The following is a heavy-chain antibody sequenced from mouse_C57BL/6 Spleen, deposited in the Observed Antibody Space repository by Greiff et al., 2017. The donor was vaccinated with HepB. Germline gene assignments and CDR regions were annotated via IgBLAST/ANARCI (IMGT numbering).Heavy chain of an antibody. V-gene: IGHV1-26*01. D-gene: IGHD2-3*01. CDR1: GYTFTDYY. J-gene: IGHJ2*01. Sequence: VQLQQSGPELVKPGASVKISCKASGYTFTDYYMNWVKQSHGKSLEWIGDINHNNGGTSYNQKFKGKATLTVDKSSSTAYMELRSLTSEDSAVYYCASFDGYDFDYWGQGTTLTVSS. CDR2: INHNNGGT. CDR3: ASFDGYDFDY.